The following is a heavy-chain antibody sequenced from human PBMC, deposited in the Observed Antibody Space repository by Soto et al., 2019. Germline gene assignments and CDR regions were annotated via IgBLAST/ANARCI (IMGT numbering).Heavy chain of an antibody. J-gene: IGHJ5*02. CDR1: GGSISSSSYY. CDR2: IYYSGST. CDR3: ARRGSSGWYSGWFDP. D-gene: IGHD6-19*01. Sequence: QLQLQESGPGLVEPSETLSLTCTVSGGSISSSSYYWGWIRQPPGKGLEWIGSIYYSGSTYYNPSPNGRVPLXXDXSXXQFSLKLSSVTAAGTAVYYCARRGSSGWYSGWFDPWGQGTLVTVSS. V-gene: IGHV4-39*01.